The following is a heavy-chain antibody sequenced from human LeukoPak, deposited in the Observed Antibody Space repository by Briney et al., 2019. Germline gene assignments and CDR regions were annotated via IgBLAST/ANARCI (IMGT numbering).Heavy chain of an antibody. D-gene: IGHD1-26*01. J-gene: IGHJ3*02. CDR3: ARDRGSYRHAFDI. CDR2: IYYSGST. CDR1: GGSISSYY. V-gene: IGHV4-59*01. Sequence: PSETLSLTCTVSGGSISSYYWSWIRQPPGKGLEWIGYIYYSGSTNYNPSLRSRVTISVDTSKNQFSLKLSSVTAADTAVYYCARDRGSYRHAFDIWGQGTMVTVSS.